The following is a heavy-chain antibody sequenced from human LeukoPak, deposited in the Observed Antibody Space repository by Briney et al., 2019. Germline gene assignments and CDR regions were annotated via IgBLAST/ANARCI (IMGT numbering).Heavy chain of an antibody. CDR1: GGSFSGYY. CDR3: ARVSPVTPPYYYYGMDV. V-gene: IGHV4-34*01. D-gene: IGHD5-18*01. J-gene: IGHJ6*02. Sequence: PSETLSLTCAVYGGSFSGYYWSWIRQPPGKGLEWIGEINHSGSTNYNPSLKSRVTISVDTSKNQFSLKLSSVTAADTAVYYCARVSPVTPPYYYYGMDVWGQGTTVTVSS. CDR2: INHSGST.